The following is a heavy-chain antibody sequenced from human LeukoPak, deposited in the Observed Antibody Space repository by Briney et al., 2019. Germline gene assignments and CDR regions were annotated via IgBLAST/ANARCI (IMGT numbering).Heavy chain of an antibody. CDR3: ARDRGSYRSFEI. D-gene: IGHD1-26*01. V-gene: IGHV3-21*01. CDR2: ISSSSSYI. Sequence: GGSLRLSCAASGFTFSSHSMNWVRQAPGKGLEWVSSISSSSSYIYYADSVKGRFTISRDNANNSLYLQMNSLRAEDTAVYYCARDRGSYRSFEIWGQGTKVTVSS. CDR1: GFTFSSHS. J-gene: IGHJ3*02.